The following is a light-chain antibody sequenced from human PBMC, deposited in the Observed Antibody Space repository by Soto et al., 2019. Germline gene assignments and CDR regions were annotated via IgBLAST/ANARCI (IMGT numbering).Light chain of an antibody. CDR2: DVS. J-gene: IGLJ2*01. CDR1: SSDVGGYNY. CDR3: CSYAGSYTL. Sequence: QSVLTQPRSVSGSPGQSVTISCTGTSSDVGGYNYVSWYQQHPGKAPKLMIYDVSKRPSGVPDRFSGSKSGNTASLTISGLQAEDEADYSCCSYAGSYTLFGGGTKLTVL. V-gene: IGLV2-11*01.